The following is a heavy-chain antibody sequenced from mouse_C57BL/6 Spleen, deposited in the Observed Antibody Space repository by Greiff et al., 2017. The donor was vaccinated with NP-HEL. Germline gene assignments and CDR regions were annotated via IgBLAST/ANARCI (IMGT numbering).Heavy chain of an antibody. J-gene: IGHJ4*01. D-gene: IGHD1-1*01. CDR1: GFTFSSYA. Sequence: DVQLVESGGGLVKPGGSLKLSCAASGFTFSSYAMSWVRQTPEKRLEWVATISDGGSYTYYPDNVKGRFTISRDNAKNNLYLQMSHLKSEDTAMYYCAINYGAMDYWGQGTSVTVSS. CDR2: ISDGGSYT. CDR3: AINYGAMDY. V-gene: IGHV5-4*01.